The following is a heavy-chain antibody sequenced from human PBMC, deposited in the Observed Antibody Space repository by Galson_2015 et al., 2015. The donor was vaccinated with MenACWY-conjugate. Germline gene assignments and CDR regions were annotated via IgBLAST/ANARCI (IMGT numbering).Heavy chain of an antibody. J-gene: IGHJ4*02. D-gene: IGHD3/OR15-3a*01. V-gene: IGHV3-30*18. CDR3: AKDGLLGLVILGYVDN. CDR2: ISYDGRDT. CDR1: RFIFSSYG. Sequence: SLRLSCAASRFIFSSYGMHWVRQAPGKGLEWVAVISYDGRDTYYADSVKGRFTISRDNSKHTMYLQMNSLRTEDTAIYYCAKDGLLGLVILGYVDNWGQGTLVTVSS.